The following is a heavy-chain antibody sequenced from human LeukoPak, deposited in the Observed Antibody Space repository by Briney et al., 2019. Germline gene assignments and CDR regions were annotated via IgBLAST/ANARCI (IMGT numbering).Heavy chain of an antibody. V-gene: IGHV3-30*02. CDR3: AKETTTMGTGFDP. Sequence: PGGSLRLSCAASGFTFSNYGMHWVRQAPGKGLEWVAFIRYDGSNEYYADSVKGRFTISKDNSKNTLYLQMNSLRAEDTAVYYCAKETTTMGTGFDPWGHGTLVTVSS. J-gene: IGHJ5*02. D-gene: IGHD3-10*01. CDR1: GFTFSNYG. CDR2: IRYDGSNE.